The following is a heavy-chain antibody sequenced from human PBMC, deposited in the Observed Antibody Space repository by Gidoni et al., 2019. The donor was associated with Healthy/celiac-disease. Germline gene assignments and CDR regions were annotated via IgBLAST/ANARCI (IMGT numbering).Heavy chain of an antibody. J-gene: IGHJ3*02. CDR2: INPSGGST. V-gene: IGHV1-46*04. CDR1: GYPFTSYY. CDR3: ARARGGAKLGAFDI. Sequence: QVQLVQSGAEVKQPGASVKVSCKASGYPFTSYYMHWVRQAPGQGLEWMGIINPSGGSTSYEQKLQGRVTMTRDTSTSTVYMELSSLRSEDTAVYYCARARGGAKLGAFDIWGQGTMVTVSS. D-gene: IGHD3-10*01.